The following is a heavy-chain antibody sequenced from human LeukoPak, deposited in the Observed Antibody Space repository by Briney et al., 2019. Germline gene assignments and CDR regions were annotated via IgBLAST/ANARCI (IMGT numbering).Heavy chain of an antibody. CDR3: AKDRSGNSYGHFDY. Sequence: GGSLRLSRAASGFTFDDYAMHWVRQAPGKGLEWVSLISWGGGSTYYADSAKGRFTISRDNSKNSLYLHMSSLRAEDTALYYCAKDRSGNSYGHFDYWGQGTLVTVSS. CDR1: GFTFDDYA. V-gene: IGHV3-43D*04. D-gene: IGHD3-10*01. CDR2: ISWGGGST. J-gene: IGHJ4*02.